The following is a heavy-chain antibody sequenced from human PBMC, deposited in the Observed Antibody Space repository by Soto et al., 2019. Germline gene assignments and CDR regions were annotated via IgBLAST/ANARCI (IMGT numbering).Heavy chain of an antibody. Sequence: QVQLVESGGGVVQPGKSLRLSCVASGFTFSGYAMHWIRQAPGKAPEWVALISSDGSSTLYADSVRGRFTISRDNSRDTLYLQLNSLRPDDTAVFSCASGAYSYFDYWEQGTLVTVSS. CDR2: ISSDGSST. CDR1: GFTFSGYA. J-gene: IGHJ4*01. V-gene: IGHV3-30-3*01. CDR3: ASGAYSYFDY. D-gene: IGHD4-4*01.